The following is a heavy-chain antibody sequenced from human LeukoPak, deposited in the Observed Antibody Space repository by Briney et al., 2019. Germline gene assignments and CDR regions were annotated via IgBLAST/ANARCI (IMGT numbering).Heavy chain of an antibody. CDR3: ARYGDYVGNYYYYGMDV. CDR2: MNPNSGNT. D-gene: IGHD4-17*01. V-gene: IGHV1-8*01. Sequence: ASVKVSCKASGYTFTRYDINWVRQATGQGLEWMGWMNPNSGNTGYAQKFQGRVTMTRNTSISTAYMELSSLRSEDTAVYYCARYGDYVGNYYYYGMDVWGQGTTVTVSS. J-gene: IGHJ6*02. CDR1: GYTFTRYD.